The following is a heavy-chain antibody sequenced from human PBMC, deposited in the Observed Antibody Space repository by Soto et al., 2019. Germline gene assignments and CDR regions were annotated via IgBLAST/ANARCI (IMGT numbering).Heavy chain of an antibody. J-gene: IGHJ5*01. CDR1: GYSISSSNW. CDR2: IYYSGTT. D-gene: IGHD1-7*01. Sequence: PSETLSLTCAVSGYSISSSNWWGWIRQPPGKGLEWIGYIYYSGTTYYNPSLKSRVTMSVDTSKNQFSLKLTSVTAVDTAVYYCARGITGSTRYGFDSWGQGTLVNGSS. CDR3: ARGITGSTRYGFDS. V-gene: IGHV4-28*03.